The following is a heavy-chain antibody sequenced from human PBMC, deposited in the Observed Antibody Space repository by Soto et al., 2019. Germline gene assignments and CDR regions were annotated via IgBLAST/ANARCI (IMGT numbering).Heavy chain of an antibody. CDR2: IMPGSSHI. CDR1: GFTFSSYA. Sequence: PGGSLRLSCAASGFTFSSYAMSWVHQAPGKGLEWVSYIMPGSSHIFYADSVKGRFTISRDNAKNTLYLQMNSLRAEDTAVYYCAKEYAMVRGVILLYYYGMDVWGQGTTVTVSS. J-gene: IGHJ6*02. D-gene: IGHD3-10*01. V-gene: IGHV3-23*01. CDR3: AKEYAMVRGVILLYYYGMDV.